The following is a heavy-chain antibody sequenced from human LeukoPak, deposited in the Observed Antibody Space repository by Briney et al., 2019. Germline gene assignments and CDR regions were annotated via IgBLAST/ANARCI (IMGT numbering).Heavy chain of an antibody. CDR2: ISSSGNNI. J-gene: IGHJ4*02. CDR1: GFTFSSYE. CDR3: ARVTYAVPDY. V-gene: IGHV3-48*03. D-gene: IGHD2/OR15-2a*01. Sequence: GGSLRLSCAASGFTFSSYEMNWVRQAPGKGLEWVSYISSSGNNIYFADSVKDRFTISRDNAKNSLFLQMNSLRAEDTAVYYCARVTYAVPDYWGQGTLVAVSS.